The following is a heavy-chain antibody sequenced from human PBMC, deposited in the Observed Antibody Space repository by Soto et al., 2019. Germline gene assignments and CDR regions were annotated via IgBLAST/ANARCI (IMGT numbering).Heavy chain of an antibody. CDR2: IWNDGSNK. Sequence: PGGSLRLSCTASGFTFSSYGMHWVRQAPGKGLEWVAVIWNDGSNKLYPDSVKGRFTISRDNSKSTLFLQMNSLRAEDTAVYYCATSNWNFFDYWGQGTLVTVSS. D-gene: IGHD1-20*01. CDR1: GFTFSSYG. CDR3: ATSNWNFFDY. V-gene: IGHV3-33*03. J-gene: IGHJ4*02.